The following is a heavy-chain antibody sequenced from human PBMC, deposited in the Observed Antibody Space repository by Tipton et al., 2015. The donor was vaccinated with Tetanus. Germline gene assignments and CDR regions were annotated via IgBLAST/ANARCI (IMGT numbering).Heavy chain of an antibody. J-gene: IGHJ5*02. Sequence: TLSLTCTVSSASISSSDFSWGWIRQPPGGGLEWIGEVNYVGSTNYNPSLKSRVTMSVDASRKQLSLKLTSVTAADTAVYYCAASVVRWFDPWGQGTLVTVSS. CDR1: SASISSSDFS. CDR3: AASVVRWFDP. V-gene: IGHV4-39*07. CDR2: VNYVGST. D-gene: IGHD2-2*01.